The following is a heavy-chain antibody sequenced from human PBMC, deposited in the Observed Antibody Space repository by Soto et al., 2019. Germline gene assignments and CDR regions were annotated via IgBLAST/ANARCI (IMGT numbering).Heavy chain of an antibody. D-gene: IGHD2-15*01. CDR2: IFHSGTT. J-gene: IGHJ4*02. CDR3: ARDRRGSGAFSYPLLDS. V-gene: IGHV4-38-2*02. CDR1: GTSISSGYY. Sequence: PSETLSLTCDVSGTSISSGYYWGWVRQPPGKGLEWIGSIFHSGTTYYNPSLKTRVTISVATSKTQFSLKLTSLTAADTAVYYCARDRRGSGAFSYPLLDSWGQGSLVTVSS.